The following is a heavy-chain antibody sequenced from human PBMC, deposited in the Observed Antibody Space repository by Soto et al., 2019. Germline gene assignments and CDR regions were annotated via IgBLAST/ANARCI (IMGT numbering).Heavy chain of an antibody. CDR1: GFTFDDYA. V-gene: IGHV3-9*01. Sequence: EVQLVESGGGLVQPGRSLRLSCAASGFTFDDYAMHWVRQAPGKGLEWLSGISWNSGSIGYADSVKGRFTISRDNAKNSLYLQMNSLRAEDTALYYCAKGYDFWSGTIDYWGQGTLVTVSS. CDR2: ISWNSGSI. D-gene: IGHD3-3*01. CDR3: AKGYDFWSGTIDY. J-gene: IGHJ4*02.